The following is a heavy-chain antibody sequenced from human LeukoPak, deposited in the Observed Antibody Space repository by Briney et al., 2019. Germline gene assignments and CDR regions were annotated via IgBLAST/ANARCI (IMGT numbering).Heavy chain of an antibody. CDR1: GFTFSSYS. CDR2: ISSSSSYI. Sequence: PGGSLRLSCAASGFTFSSYSMNWVRQAPGKGLEWVSSISSSSSYIYYADSVKGRFTISRDNAKNSLYLQMNSLRAEDTAVYYCARDPTSYYDILDYYYMDVWGKGTTVTVSS. J-gene: IGHJ6*03. D-gene: IGHD3-9*01. CDR3: ARDPTSYYDILDYYYMDV. V-gene: IGHV3-21*01.